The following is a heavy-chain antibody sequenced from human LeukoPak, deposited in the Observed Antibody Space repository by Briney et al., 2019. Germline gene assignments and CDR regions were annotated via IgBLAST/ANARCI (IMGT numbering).Heavy chain of an antibody. CDR1: GFIFTDYW. Sequence: GESLKISCKCSGFIFTDYWIGWVRLMPGKGLEWMAIVYPIDSDTRYTPSFEGQVTTSADRSISSAYLQLRSLQASDTAMYYCVRGGGDSGDFDYWGQGTLVTVSS. V-gene: IGHV5-51*01. J-gene: IGHJ4*02. CDR2: VYPIDSDT. D-gene: IGHD2-21*02. CDR3: VRGGGDSGDFDY.